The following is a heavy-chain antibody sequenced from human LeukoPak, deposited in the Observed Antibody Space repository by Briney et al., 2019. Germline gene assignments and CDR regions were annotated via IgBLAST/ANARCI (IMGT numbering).Heavy chain of an antibody. CDR3: AKDTTHLTYYYGSGTSDY. V-gene: IGHV3-23*01. CDR1: GFTFSSYG. CDR2: ISGSGGRT. J-gene: IGHJ4*02. D-gene: IGHD3-10*01. Sequence: PGGSLRLSCAASGFTFSSYGMSWVRQAPGKGLEWVSAISGSGGRTYYADSVKGRFTISRDNSKKTLYLQMNSLRAEDTAVYYCAKDTTHLTYYYGSGTSDYWGQGTLVTVSS.